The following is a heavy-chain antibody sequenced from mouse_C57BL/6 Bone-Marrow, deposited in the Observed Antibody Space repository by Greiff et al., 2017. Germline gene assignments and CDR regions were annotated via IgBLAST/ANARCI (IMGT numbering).Heavy chain of an antibody. CDR3: ARGGNWDPSY. CDR1: GYTFTSYW. D-gene: IGHD4-1*01. V-gene: IGHV1-50*01. Sequence: QVQLQQSGAELVKPGASVKLSCKASGYTFTSYWMQWVKQRPGQGLGWIREIDPSVSYNNYTQTFKDKATLTVNTSSSTAFIQLGSLATEDSAIYYCARGGNWDPSYWGQGTLVTVSA. CDR2: IDPSVSYN. J-gene: IGHJ3*01.